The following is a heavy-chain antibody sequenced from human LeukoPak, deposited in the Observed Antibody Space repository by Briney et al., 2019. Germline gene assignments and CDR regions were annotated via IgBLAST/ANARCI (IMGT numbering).Heavy chain of an antibody. D-gene: IGHD5-12*01. V-gene: IGHV4-59*01. J-gene: IGHJ4*02. CDR2: IYYTGST. CDR3: ARANSFDY. Sequence: SETLSLTCTVSGGSISSYYWSWIRRPPGKGLEWIGYIYYTGSTNYNPSLKSRVTISVDTSKNQFSLKLSSVTPADTAVYYCARANSFDYWGQGTLVTVSS. CDR1: GGSISSYY.